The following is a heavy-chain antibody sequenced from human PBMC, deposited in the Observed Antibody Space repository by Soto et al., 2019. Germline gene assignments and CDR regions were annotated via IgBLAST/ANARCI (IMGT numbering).Heavy chain of an antibody. V-gene: IGHV1-2*02. CDR3: VRGPQDY. CDR1: GYTFTGYY. J-gene: IGHJ4*02. CDR2: INPNSGGT. Sequence: ASVKGSCKASGYTFTGYYMHWVRQAPGQGLEWMGWINPNSGGTNYAQKFQGRVTMTRDTSASTAYMELSSLTSEDTAVFYCVRGPQDYWGQGTLVTVSS.